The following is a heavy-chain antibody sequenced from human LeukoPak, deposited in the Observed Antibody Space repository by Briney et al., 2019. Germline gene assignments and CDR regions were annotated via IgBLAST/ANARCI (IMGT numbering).Heavy chain of an antibody. J-gene: IGHJ4*02. Sequence: PGGSLRLSCAVSGFTLSRYAMHWVRQAPGKGLEWVAVISYDGSKKADSVKGRFTISRDNSKNTLYLQMTSLRAEDTAVYYCARDSSDYWGQGTLVTVSS. CDR1: GFTLSRYA. V-gene: IGHV3-30-3*01. CDR3: ARDSSDY. CDR2: ISYDGSKK.